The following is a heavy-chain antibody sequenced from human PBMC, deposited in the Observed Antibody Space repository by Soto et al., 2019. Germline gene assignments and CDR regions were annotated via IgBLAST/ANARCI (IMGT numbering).Heavy chain of an antibody. CDR3: ARAPLYDFWSGFLAYYFDY. Sequence: SETLSLTCTVSGGSISSYSWRWIRQPPGKGLEWIGYVYYGGSTNYKPSLRSRLTMSLDTSKNQFSLELRSVTAADTAVYYCARAPLYDFWSGFLAYYFDYWGQGTLVTVS. J-gene: IGHJ4*02. D-gene: IGHD3-3*01. V-gene: IGHV4-59*01. CDR1: GGSISSYS. CDR2: VYYGGST.